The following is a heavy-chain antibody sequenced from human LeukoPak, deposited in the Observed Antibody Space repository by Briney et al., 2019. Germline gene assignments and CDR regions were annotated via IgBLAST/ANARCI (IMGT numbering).Heavy chain of an antibody. D-gene: IGHD2-21*01. J-gene: IGHJ4*02. CDR1: GGSISSYY. CDR2: IYYSGST. V-gene: IGHV4-59*08. Sequence: SETLSLTCTVSGGSISSYYWSWIRQPPGKGLEWIGYIYYSGSTNYNPSLKSRVTISVDTSKNQFSLKLSSVTAADTAVYYCARLCPYPLCGGDCFDYWGQGTLVTVSS. CDR3: ARLCPYPLCGGDCFDY.